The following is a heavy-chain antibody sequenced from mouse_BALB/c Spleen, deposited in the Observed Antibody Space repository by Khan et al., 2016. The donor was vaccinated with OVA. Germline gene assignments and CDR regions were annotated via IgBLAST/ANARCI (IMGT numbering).Heavy chain of an antibody. V-gene: IGHV1-84*02. Sequence: QMQLEESGPELVKPGASVKISCKTSGYTFTDFYMNWVRQKPGQGLESIGWIYPGSGNTKYNEKFKGKATLTVDTSSNTAYMQVSGLTSEDTAVYFCARSSFYPYYFDYWGQGTTLTVSS. CDR1: GYTFTDFY. J-gene: IGHJ2*01. CDR2: IYPGSGNT. D-gene: IGHD2-1*01. CDR3: ARSSFYPYYFDY.